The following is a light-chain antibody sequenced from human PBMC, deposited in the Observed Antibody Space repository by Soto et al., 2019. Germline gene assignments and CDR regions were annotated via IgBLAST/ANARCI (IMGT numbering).Light chain of an antibody. Sequence: EKVMPQTPATLSAPPGERVTLSCRASQGFGFSLAWYQQKPCQAPRLLISDASTRATGVPARFSGSGSGTEFTLTISSLQSEVFAVYFCQQYNNWPLTSAGGTKVEIK. CDR2: DAS. J-gene: IGKJ4*01. V-gene: IGKV3-15*01. CDR1: QGFGFS. CDR3: QQYNNWPLT.